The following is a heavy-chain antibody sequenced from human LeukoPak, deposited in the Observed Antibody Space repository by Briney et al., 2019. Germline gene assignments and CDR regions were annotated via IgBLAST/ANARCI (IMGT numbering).Heavy chain of an antibody. J-gene: IGHJ4*02. V-gene: IGHV3-9*01. D-gene: IGHD6-13*01. CDR2: ISWNSGSI. CDR3: ARDYSGSSWYFDY. CDR1: GFTFDDYA. Sequence: GGSLRLSCAASGFTFDDYAMHWVRQAPGKGLEWVSGISWNSGSIGYADSVKGRFTISRDNAKNSLYLQMNSLRAEDTAVYYCARDYSGSSWYFDYWGQGTRVTVSS.